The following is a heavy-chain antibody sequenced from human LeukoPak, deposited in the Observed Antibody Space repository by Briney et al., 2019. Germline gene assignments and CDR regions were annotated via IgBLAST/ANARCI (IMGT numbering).Heavy chain of an antibody. CDR3: ASQLYCSGNSCLTRNFDY. CDR2: ISNNIGYI. D-gene: IGHD2-15*01. J-gene: IGHJ4*02. V-gene: IGHV3-21*01. CDR1: GFTFSIYN. Sequence: PGGSLTLSCAASGFTFSIYNMNWVRQAPGKGLEWVPSISNNIGYIYYADSVKGRFTISRDNAKNSLYLQMNSLRAEDTAVYYCASQLYCSGNSCLTRNFDYWGQGTLVTVSS.